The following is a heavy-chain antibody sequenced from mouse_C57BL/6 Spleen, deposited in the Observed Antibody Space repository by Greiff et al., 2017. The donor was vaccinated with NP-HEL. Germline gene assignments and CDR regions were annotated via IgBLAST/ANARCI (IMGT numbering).Heavy chain of an antibody. J-gene: IGHJ2*01. CDR3: ARSGYGSSFDY. CDR1: GYTFTSYW. Sequence: VQLQQPGTELVKPGASVKLSCKASGYTFTSYWMHWVKQRPGHGLEWIGNINPSNGGTNYNEKFKSKATLTVDKSSSTAYMQLSSLTSEDAAVYYCARSGYGSSFDYWGQGATLTVSS. CDR2: INPSNGGT. V-gene: IGHV1-53*01. D-gene: IGHD1-1*01.